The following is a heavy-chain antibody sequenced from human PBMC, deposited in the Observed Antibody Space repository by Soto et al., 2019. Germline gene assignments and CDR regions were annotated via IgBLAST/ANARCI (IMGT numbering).Heavy chain of an antibody. CDR1: GGTFSSYT. CDR3: ARDSGGDYGET. Sequence: QVQLVQSGAEVKKPGSSVKVSCKASGGTFSSYTISWVRQAPGQGLEWMGRIIPILGIANYAQKFQGRVTITADKSTSRAYMELSSLRSEDTAVYYCARDSGGDYGETWGQGTLVTVSS. J-gene: IGHJ4*02. D-gene: IGHD4-17*01. CDR2: IIPILGIA. V-gene: IGHV1-69*08.